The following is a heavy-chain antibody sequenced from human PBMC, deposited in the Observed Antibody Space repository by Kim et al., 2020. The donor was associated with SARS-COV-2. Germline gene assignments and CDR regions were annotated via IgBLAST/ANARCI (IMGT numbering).Heavy chain of an antibody. CDR3: ARAADIVVVPAAADAFDI. V-gene: IGHV4-31*03. J-gene: IGHJ3*02. D-gene: IGHD2-2*01. CDR2: IYYSGST. CDR1: GGSISNGGYY. Sequence: SETLSLTCTVSGGSISNGGYYWSWIRQHPGKGLEWIGYIYYSGSTYYNPSLKSRVTISVDTSKNQFSLKLSSVTAADTAVYYCARAADIVVVPAAADAFDIWGQGTMVTVSS.